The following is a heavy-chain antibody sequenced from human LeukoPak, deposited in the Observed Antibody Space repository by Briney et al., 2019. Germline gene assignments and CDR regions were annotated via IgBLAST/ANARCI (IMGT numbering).Heavy chain of an antibody. D-gene: IGHD2-2*01. Sequence: TGGSLRLSCAASGFNFRTFAMHWVRQAPGKGLEWVAVISYDGSNKYYADSVKGRFTISRDNSRNTLYLQMNSLRAEDTAQYYCGRELGVVPAADYVVIATSTGGYWGQGTLVTVSS. J-gene: IGHJ4*02. V-gene: IGHV3-30-3*01. CDR1: GFNFRTFA. CDR3: GRELGVVPAADYVVIATSTGGY. CDR2: ISYDGSNK.